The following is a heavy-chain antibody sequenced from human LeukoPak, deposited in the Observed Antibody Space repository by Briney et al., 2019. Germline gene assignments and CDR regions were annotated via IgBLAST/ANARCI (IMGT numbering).Heavy chain of an antibody. V-gene: IGHV4-59*01. Sequence: SETLSLTCTVSGASISGYYWGWIRQSPGKGLEWIGYIHYSGDINYVPSLKSRVSISVDTSKNQFSLKLTSLTAADTAVYYCVKVGTGTVDFWGQGTLVSISS. J-gene: IGHJ4*02. CDR3: VKVGTGTVDF. CDR2: IHYSGDI. CDR1: GASISGYY. D-gene: IGHD1-1*01.